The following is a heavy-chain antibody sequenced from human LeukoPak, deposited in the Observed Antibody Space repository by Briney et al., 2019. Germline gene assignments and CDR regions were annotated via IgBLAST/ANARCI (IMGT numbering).Heavy chain of an antibody. CDR1: GYSISTGYY. J-gene: IGHJ5*02. CDR2: FYHGGST. Sequence: SETLSLTCTVSGYSISTGYYWDWIRQPPGKGLEWIGTFYHGGSTYYNPSLKSRVTISVDTSKNQFSLNLTSVTAADTAVYYCARLNSPGWFDPWGQGTLVTVSS. CDR3: ARLNSPGWFDP. D-gene: IGHD2-21*01. V-gene: IGHV4-38-2*02.